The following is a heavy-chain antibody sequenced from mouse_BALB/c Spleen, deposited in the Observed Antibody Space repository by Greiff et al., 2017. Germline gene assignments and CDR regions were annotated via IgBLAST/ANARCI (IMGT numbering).Heavy chain of an antibody. D-gene: IGHD2-14*01. CDR2: IRNKANGYTT. CDR3: ARGYGFAY. V-gene: IGHV7-3*02. CDR1: GFTFTDYY. J-gene: IGHJ3*01. Sequence: EVKVVESGGGLVQPGGSLRLSCATSGFTFTDYYMSWVRQPPGKALEWLGFIRNKANGYTTEYSASVKGRFTISRDNSQSILYLQMNTLRAEDSATYYCARGYGFAYWGQGTLVTVSA.